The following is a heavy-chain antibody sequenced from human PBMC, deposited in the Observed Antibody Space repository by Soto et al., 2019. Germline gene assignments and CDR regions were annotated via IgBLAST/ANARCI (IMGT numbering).Heavy chain of an antibody. V-gene: IGHV1-18*01. D-gene: IGHD2-15*01. CDR3: ARVITPTKLVLGGYYYGMDV. CDR2: ISAYNGNT. CDR1: GYTFTSSG. J-gene: IGHJ6*02. Sequence: ASVKVSCKASGYTFTSSGINWVRQAPGQGLEWMGWISAYNGNTNYAQKLQGRVTMTTDTSTSTAYMELRSLRSDDTAVYYCARVITPTKLVLGGYYYGMDVWGQGTTVTGSS.